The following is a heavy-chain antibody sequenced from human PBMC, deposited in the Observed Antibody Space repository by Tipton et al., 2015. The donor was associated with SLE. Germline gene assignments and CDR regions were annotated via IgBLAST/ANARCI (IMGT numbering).Heavy chain of an antibody. CDR2: IYYSGST. CDR1: GGSISSYY. Sequence: TLSLTCTVSGGSISSYYWSWIRQPPGKGLEWIGYIYYSGSTNYNPSLKSRVTISVDTSKNQFSLKLSSVTAADTAVYYCAKGTIAAAGNWPGDYWGQGTLVTVSS. D-gene: IGHD6-13*01. V-gene: IGHV4-59*01. CDR3: AKGTIAAAGNWPGDY. J-gene: IGHJ4*02.